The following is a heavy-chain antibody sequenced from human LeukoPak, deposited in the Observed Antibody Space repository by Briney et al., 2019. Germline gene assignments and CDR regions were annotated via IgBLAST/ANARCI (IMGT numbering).Heavy chain of an antibody. CDR1: GFTVSSNY. J-gene: IGHJ4*02. D-gene: IGHD1-1*01. CDR3: ARTTTFAPHFDY. Sequence: GGSLRLSCAASGFTVSSNYMSWVRQAPGKGLEWVSVIYSGGTTYYADSVKGRFTISRDNSKNTLYLQMSSLRAEDTAVYYCARTTTFAPHFDYWGQGTLVTVSS. V-gene: IGHV3-66*01. CDR2: IYSGGTT.